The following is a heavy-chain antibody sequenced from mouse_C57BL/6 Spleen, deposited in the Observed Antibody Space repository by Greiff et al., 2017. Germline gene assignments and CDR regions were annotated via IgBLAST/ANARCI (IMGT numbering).Heavy chain of an antibody. J-gene: IGHJ2*01. V-gene: IGHV1-80*01. Sequence: VQRVESGAELVKPGASVKISCKASGYAFSSYWMTWVQQRPGKGLEWIGQIYPGDGDTNYNGKFKGKATLTADKSSSTAYMQLSSLTSEDSAVYFCARDDDYGSYFDYWGQGTTLTVSS. D-gene: IGHD2-4*01. CDR2: IYPGDGDT. CDR3: ARDDDYGSYFDY. CDR1: GYAFSSYW.